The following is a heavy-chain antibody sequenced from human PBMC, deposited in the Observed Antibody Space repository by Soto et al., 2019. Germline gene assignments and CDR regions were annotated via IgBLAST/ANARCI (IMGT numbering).Heavy chain of an antibody. CDR2: IYYSGNT. CDR1: GGSISGSSYY. CDR3: ARHSRYCSGGTCDWFDP. V-gene: IGHV4-39*01. D-gene: IGHD2-15*01. J-gene: IGHJ5*02. Sequence: SETLSLTCTVSGGSISGSSYYWGWIRQPPGKGLEWIGSIYYSGNTYSNPSLKSRVTLSVDTSKNQFSLKLSSVTAADTAVYYCARHSRYCSGGTCDWFDPWGQGTLVTVSS.